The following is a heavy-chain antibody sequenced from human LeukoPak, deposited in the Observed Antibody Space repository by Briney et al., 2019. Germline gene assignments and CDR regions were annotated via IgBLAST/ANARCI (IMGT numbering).Heavy chain of an antibody. Sequence: ETLSLTCTVSGGSISSNYWSWIRQPPGKGLEWIGYIYYPGSTNYNPSLKSRVTISLDTSNKQLSLKLSSVTAADTAVYYCSRVRRDGYNPLDYWGQGTLVTVSS. CDR3: SRVRRDGYNPLDY. V-gene: IGHV4-59*08. CDR2: IYYPGST. J-gene: IGHJ4*02. CDR1: GGSISSNY. D-gene: IGHD5-24*01.